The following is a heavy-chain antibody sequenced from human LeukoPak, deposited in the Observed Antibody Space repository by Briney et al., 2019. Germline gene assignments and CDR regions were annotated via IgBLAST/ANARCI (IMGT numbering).Heavy chain of an antibody. CDR3: AKDLGSGGPGGY. J-gene: IGHJ4*02. D-gene: IGHD2-15*01. CDR2: IWYDGSNK. V-gene: IGHV3-33*06. Sequence: GRSLRLSCAASGFTFSSYGMHWVRQAPGEGLEWVAVIWYDGSNKYYADSVKGRFTISRDNSKNTLYLQMNSLRAEDTAVYYCAKDLGSGGPGGYWGQGTLVTVSS. CDR1: GFTFSSYG.